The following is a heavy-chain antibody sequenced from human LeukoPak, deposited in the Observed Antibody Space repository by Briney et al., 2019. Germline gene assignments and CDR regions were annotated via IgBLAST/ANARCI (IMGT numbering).Heavy chain of an antibody. V-gene: IGHV5-51*01. J-gene: IGHJ3*02. D-gene: IGHD3-22*01. CDR2: ICPGDSDT. CDR1: GYSFTSYW. CDR3: ARVYYYDSSGYYPDAFDI. Sequence: GESLQISCQGSGYSFTSYWIGWVRQMPGKGLEWMGIICPGDSDTRYSPSFQGQVTISADKSISTAYLQWSSLKASDTAMYYCARVYYYDSSGYYPDAFDIWGQGTMVTVSS.